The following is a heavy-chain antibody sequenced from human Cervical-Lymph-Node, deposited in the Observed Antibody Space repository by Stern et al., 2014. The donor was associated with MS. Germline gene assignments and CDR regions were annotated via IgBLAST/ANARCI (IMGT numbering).Heavy chain of an antibody. J-gene: IGHJ4*02. D-gene: IGHD4-23*01. V-gene: IGHV4-59*08. Sequence: VQLVESGPGLVKPSETLSLTCTVSGGSISSYYWSWIRQPPGKGLEWIGHISHSGSTYYNPSLNSRVTISVDTSKNQFSMKLSSVTAADTALYYCARLSTVVDFWGQGTLVTVSS. CDR3: ARLSTVVDF. CDR2: ISHSGST. CDR1: GGSISSYY.